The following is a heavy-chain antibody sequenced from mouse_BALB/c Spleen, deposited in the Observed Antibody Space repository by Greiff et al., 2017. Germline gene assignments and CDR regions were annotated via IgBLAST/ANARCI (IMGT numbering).Heavy chain of an antibody. J-gene: IGHJ1*01. CDR3: AGGYYEWYFDV. D-gene: IGHD2-3*01. CDR1: GYTFTSYY. CDR2: IYPGDGST. Sequence: QVQLQQSGPELVKPGASVKMSCKASGYTFTSYYIHWVKQRPGQGLEWIGWIYPGDGSTKYNEKFKGKTTLTADKSSSTAYMLLSSLTSEDSAIYFCAGGYYEWYFDVWGAGTTVTVSS. V-gene: IGHV1S56*01.